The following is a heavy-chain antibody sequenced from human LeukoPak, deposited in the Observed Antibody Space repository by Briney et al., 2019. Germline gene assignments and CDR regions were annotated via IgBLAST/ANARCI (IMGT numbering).Heavy chain of an antibody. D-gene: IGHD2-15*01. CDR1: GGTFSSYA. CDR2: ISAYNGNT. CDR3: ARGVAATHYYYYGMDV. J-gene: IGHJ6*02. V-gene: IGHV1-18*01. Sequence: GASVKVSCKASGGTFSSYAISWVRQAPGQGLEWMGWISAYNGNTNYAQKLQGRVTMTTDTSTSTAYMELRSLRSDDTAVYYCARGVAATHYYYYGMDVWGQGTTVTVSS.